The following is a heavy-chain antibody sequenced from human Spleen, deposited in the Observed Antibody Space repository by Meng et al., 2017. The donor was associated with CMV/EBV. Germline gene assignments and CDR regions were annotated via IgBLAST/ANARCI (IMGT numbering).Heavy chain of an antibody. CDR3: ARRSYSYYGMDV. J-gene: IGHJ6*02. D-gene: IGHD2-21*01. V-gene: IGHV4-59*01. CDR2: IYYSGST. CDR1: GGSISSYY. Sequence: SETLSLTCTVPGGSISSYYWSWVRQPPGKGLEYIGYIYYSGSTNYNPSLKSRVTISVGRSENQFSLKLSSVTAADTAVYYCARRSYSYYGMDVWGPGSTVTVSS.